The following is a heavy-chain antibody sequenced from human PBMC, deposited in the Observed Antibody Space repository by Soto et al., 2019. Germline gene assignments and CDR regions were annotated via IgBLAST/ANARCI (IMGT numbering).Heavy chain of an antibody. Sequence: SETLSLTCAVSGDSITSVYHWAWIRQPPGRGLEWVASIYHSGTTYYNPSLKSRVTISVDTSKNHFSLNQRSVTAADSAVYFCARGTPSPLIVRSSRGPWFDPSGKGTLVTVAS. D-gene: IGHD2-15*01. V-gene: IGHV4-38-2*01. CDR2: IYHSGTT. CDR1: GDSITSVYH. J-gene: IGHJ5*02. CDR3: ARGTPSPLIVRSSRGPWFDP.